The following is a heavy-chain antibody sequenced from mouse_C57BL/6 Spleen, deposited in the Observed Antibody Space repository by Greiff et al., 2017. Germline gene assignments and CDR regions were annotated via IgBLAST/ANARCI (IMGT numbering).Heavy chain of an antibody. D-gene: IGHD2-4*01. V-gene: IGHV1-69*01. CDR1: GYTFTSYW. Sequence: QVQLQQPGAELVMPGASVKLSCKASGYTFTSYWMHWVKQRPGQGLEWIGEIDTSDSYTNYNQKFKGKSTLTVDKSSSTAYMQLSSLTSEDSAVYYCACDYPYWGQGTLVTVSA. CDR2: IDTSDSYT. J-gene: IGHJ3*01. CDR3: ACDYPY.